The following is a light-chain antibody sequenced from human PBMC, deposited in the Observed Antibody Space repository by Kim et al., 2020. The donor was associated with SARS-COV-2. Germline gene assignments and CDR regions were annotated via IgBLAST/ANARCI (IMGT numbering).Light chain of an antibody. CDR1: QSISSY. J-gene: IGKJ2*01. CDR2: AAS. Sequence: SVGHRVTITCRASQSISSYLNWYQQKPGKAPKLLIYAASSLQSGVPSRFSGSGSGTDFTLTISSLQPGDSATYYCQQSYSTPQMYTFGQGTKLEI. V-gene: IGKV1-39*01. CDR3: QQSYSTPQMYT.